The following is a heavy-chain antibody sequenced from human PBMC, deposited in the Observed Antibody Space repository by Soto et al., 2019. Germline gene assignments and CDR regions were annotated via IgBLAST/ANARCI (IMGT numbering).Heavy chain of an antibody. V-gene: IGHV3-30*18. D-gene: IGHD6-6*01. CDR3: AKSRRGGLGAFDI. CDR2: ISYDGSNK. CDR1: GFTFSSYG. J-gene: IGHJ3*02. Sequence: QVQLVESGGGVVQPGRYLRLSCAASGFTFSSYGMHWVRQAPGKVLEWVAVISYDGSNKYYADSVKGRFTISRDNSENTLYLQMNSLRAEDTAVYYGAKSRRGGLGAFDIWGQGTMVTVSS.